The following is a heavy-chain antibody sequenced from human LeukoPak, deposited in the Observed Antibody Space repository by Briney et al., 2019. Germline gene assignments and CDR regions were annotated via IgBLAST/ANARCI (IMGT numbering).Heavy chain of an antibody. V-gene: IGHV3-23*01. D-gene: IGHD3-3*01. CDR2: ISRSGADT. CDR3: ARDYRDSITIFGVVIERYYYYYMDV. CDR1: GFTFSSFA. J-gene: IGHJ6*03. Sequence: PGGSLRLSCAASGFTFSSFAISWVRQPPGKGLEWVSAISRSGADTYYADSVKGRFTISRDNSKNTLYLQMNSLRAEDTAVYYCARDYRDSITIFGVVIERYYYYYMDVWGKGTTVTVSS.